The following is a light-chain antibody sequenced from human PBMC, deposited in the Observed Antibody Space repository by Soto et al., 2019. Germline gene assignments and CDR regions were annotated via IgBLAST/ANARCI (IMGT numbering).Light chain of an antibody. V-gene: IGKV3-11*01. CDR2: DAS. CDR1: QYISSY. CDR3: QQRSNWALT. Sequence: EIVLTQSPATLSLSPGERATLSCRASQYISSYLAWYQQKPGQAPRLLIYDASNRATGIPARFSGSGSGTDFTLTISSLEPEDFAVYYCQQRSNWALTFGGGTKVEIK. J-gene: IGKJ4*01.